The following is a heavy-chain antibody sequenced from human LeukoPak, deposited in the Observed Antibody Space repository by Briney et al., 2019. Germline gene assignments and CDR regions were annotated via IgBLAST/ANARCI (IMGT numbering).Heavy chain of an antibody. D-gene: IGHD3-22*01. CDR3: AKDLSHYYDSSGYTDY. Sequence: GGTLRLSCAASGFTFSSYGMSWVRQAPGKGLEWVSALSVSGGSTYYADSVKGRFTVSRDNSKNTLYLQMNSLRAEDTAVYYCAKDLSHYYDSSGYTDYWGQGTLVTVSS. CDR1: GFTFSSYG. CDR2: LSVSGGST. J-gene: IGHJ4*02. V-gene: IGHV3-23*01.